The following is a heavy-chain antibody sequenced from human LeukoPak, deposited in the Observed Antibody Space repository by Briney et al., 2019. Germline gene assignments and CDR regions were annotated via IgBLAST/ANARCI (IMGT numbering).Heavy chain of an antibody. CDR1: GFTFDDYG. Sequence: GGSLRLSCAASGFTFDDYGMSWVRQAPGKGLEWVSGINWNGGSTGYADSVKGRFTISRDNAKNSLYLQMNSLRAEDTALYYCAKAVPKAVVTPSFDYWGQGTLVTVSS. V-gene: IGHV3-20*04. J-gene: IGHJ4*02. D-gene: IGHD4-23*01. CDR2: INWNGGST. CDR3: AKAVPKAVVTPSFDY.